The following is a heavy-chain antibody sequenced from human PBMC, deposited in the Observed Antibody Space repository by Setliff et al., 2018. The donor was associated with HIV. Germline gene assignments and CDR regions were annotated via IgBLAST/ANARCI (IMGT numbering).Heavy chain of an antibody. CDR3: ARDPEAQIVVVPAYMDV. CDR2: INAGNGNT. J-gene: IGHJ6*03. Sequence: ASVKVSCKASGYTFTSSAMHWVRQAPGQRLEWMGWINAGNGNTKYSQKFQGRVTITRDTSASTAYMELSSLRSEDTAVYYCARDPEAQIVVVPAYMDVWGKGTTVTVSS. V-gene: IGHV1-3*01. CDR1: GYTFTSSA. D-gene: IGHD2-2*01.